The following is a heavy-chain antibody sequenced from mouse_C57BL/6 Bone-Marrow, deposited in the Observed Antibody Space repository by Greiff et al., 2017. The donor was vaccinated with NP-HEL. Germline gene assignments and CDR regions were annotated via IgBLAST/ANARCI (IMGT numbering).Heavy chain of an antibody. D-gene: IGHD1-1*01. Sequence: QVQLQQPGAELVRPGTSVKLSCKASGYTFTSYWMHWVKPRPGQGLEWIGVIDPSDSYNNYNQKFKGKATLTVDTSSSTAYMQLSSLTSEDSAVYYFLIITTVVAHWYFDVWGTGTTVTVSS. CDR2: IDPSDSYN. CDR1: GYTFTSYW. V-gene: IGHV1-59*01. CDR3: LIITTVVAHWYFDV. J-gene: IGHJ1*03.